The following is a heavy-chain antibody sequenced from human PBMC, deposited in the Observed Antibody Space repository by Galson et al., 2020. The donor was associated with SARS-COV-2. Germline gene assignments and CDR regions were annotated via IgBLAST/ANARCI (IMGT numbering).Heavy chain of an antibody. Sequence: GPTLVTPTQPLTLTCTFSGFSLSTSGVGVGWIRQPPGKALEWLALIYWDDAKRYSPSLKRRLTITKDTSKNQVVLTMTNMDPVDTATYYCAHRLYGCLTGYFQHWGQGTLVTVSS. CDR3: AHRLYGCLTGYFQH. V-gene: IGHV2-5*02. CDR1: GFSLSTSGVG. J-gene: IGHJ1*01. D-gene: IGHD4-17*01. CDR2: IYWDDAK.